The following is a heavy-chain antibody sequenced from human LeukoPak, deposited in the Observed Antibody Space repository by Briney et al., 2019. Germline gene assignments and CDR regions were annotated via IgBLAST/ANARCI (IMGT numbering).Heavy chain of an antibody. V-gene: IGHV4-59*08. Sequence: SETLSLTCTVSGGSINSYYWSWIRQPPGKGLEWIGYIYYSGSTNYNPSLKSRVTISVDTSKNQFSLKLSSVTAADTAVYYCARQMRRSGYVGDWGQGTLVTVSS. CDR2: IYYSGST. CDR3: ARQMRRSGYVGD. CDR1: GGSINSYY. J-gene: IGHJ4*02. D-gene: IGHD5-12*01.